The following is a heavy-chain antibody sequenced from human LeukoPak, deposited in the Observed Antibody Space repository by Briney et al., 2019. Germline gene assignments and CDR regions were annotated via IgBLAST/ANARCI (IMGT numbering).Heavy chain of an antibody. CDR2: IYSGGST. Sequence: GGSLRLSCAASGFTVSNNYMSWVRQVPGKGLEWVSVIYSGGSTYYADSVKGRFSISRDNSKNTLYLQLNSLRVEDTAEYYCAKAHGGSYHSGIDWGQGTLVIVSS. V-gene: IGHV3-53*01. CDR1: GFTVSNNY. CDR3: AKAHGGSYHSGID. J-gene: IGHJ4*02. D-gene: IGHD1-26*01.